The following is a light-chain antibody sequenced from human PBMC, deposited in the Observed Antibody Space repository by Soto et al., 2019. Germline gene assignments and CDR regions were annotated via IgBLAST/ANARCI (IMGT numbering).Light chain of an antibody. CDR1: SSDVGGYSH. CDR2: EVV. Sequence: QSALTQPASLSGSPGQSITISCTGTSSDVGGYSHVSWYQQHPGKVPKLLIYEVVNRPSGVSNRFAGSKSGNTASLTISGLQAEDEADYYCNSYTNIGTFWVFGGGTKLTVL. CDR3: NSYTNIGTFWV. V-gene: IGLV2-14*01. J-gene: IGLJ3*02.